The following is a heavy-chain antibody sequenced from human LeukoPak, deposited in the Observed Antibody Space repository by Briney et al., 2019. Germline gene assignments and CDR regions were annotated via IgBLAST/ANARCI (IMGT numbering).Heavy chain of an antibody. J-gene: IGHJ4*02. D-gene: IGHD2-21*02. CDR3: ARLVTFDSLYYFDY. V-gene: IGHV4-59*08. CDR1: GGSISSYY. CDR2: IYYSGST. Sequence: SETLSLTCTVSGGSISSYYWSWIRQPPGKGLEWIGYIYYSGSTNYNPSLKSRVTISVDTSKNQFSLKLSSVTAADTAVYYCARLVTFDSLYYFDYWGQGTLVTVSS.